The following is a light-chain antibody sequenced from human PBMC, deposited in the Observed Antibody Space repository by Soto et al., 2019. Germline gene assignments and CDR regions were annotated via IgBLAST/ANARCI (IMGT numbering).Light chain of an antibody. Sequence: EIVMTQSPATLSVSPGERATLSCRASQSVSSNLAWYQQKPGQAPRLLIYGASTRATGIPARFSGSGSGTDFTLTISRLEPEDFAVYYCQQYGSSFLTFGGGTKVDI. CDR3: QQYGSSFLT. CDR1: QSVSSN. CDR2: GAS. J-gene: IGKJ4*01. V-gene: IGKV3-15*01.